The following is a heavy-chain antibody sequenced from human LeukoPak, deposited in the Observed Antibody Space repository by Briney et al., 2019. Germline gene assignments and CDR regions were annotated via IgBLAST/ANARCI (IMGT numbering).Heavy chain of an antibody. CDR3: AKVRLTMVRGAQRDY. V-gene: IGHV3-23*01. CDR2: ISGSGGST. CDR1: GSTFSSYG. Sequence: GGSLRLSCAASGSTFSSYGMSWVRQAPGKGLEWVSAISGSGGSTYYADSVKGRFTISRDNSKNTLYLQMNSLRAEDTAVYYCAKVRLTMVRGAQRDYWGQGTLVTVSS. J-gene: IGHJ4*02. D-gene: IGHD3-10*01.